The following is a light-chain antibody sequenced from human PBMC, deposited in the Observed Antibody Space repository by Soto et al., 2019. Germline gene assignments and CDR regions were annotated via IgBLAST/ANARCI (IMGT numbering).Light chain of an antibody. CDR2: AAS. CDR1: QGIRNF. CDR3: QKYSSVPV. V-gene: IGKV1-27*01. Sequence: XXXQXPXSXXASXGDRVTITCRASQGIRNFVAWYQQKPGKAPKLLIYAASTLQSGVPSRFSGSGSGTDFTLTINSLQPEDVATYSCQKYSSVPVFGPGTKVEIK. J-gene: IGKJ3*01.